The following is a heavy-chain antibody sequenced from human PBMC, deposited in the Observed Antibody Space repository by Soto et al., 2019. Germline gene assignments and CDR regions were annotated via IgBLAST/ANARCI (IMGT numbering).Heavy chain of an antibody. D-gene: IGHD6-13*01. Sequence: GGSLRLSCAVSGFTFSSYAMSWVRQAPGKGLEWVSAISGSGGSTYYADSVKGRFTISRDNSKNTLYLQMNSLRAEDTAVYYCAKDRGSSWYPFDYWGQGTLVAVSS. CDR3: AKDRGSSWYPFDY. CDR2: ISGSGGST. CDR1: GFTFSSYA. V-gene: IGHV3-23*01. J-gene: IGHJ4*02.